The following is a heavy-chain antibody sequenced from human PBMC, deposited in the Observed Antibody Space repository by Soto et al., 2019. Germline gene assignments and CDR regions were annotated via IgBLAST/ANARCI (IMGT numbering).Heavy chain of an antibody. D-gene: IGHD6-13*01. CDR1: GYTFTSYG. CDR3: ARVKLRSIAAAGTEDY. CDR2: ISAYNGNT. Sequence: QVQLVQSGAEVKKPGASVKVSCKASGYTFTSYGISWVRQAPGQGLEWMGWISAYNGNTNYAQKLQGRVTMTSDAATSTAHMELRSLRSDDTAVYYCARVKLRSIAAAGTEDYWGQGTLVTVSS. V-gene: IGHV1-18*04. J-gene: IGHJ4*02.